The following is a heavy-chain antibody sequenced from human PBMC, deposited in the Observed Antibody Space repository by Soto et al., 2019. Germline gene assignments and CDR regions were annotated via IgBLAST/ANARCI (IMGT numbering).Heavy chain of an antibody. V-gene: IGHV3-15*07. CDR2: IKSKTDGGTT. CDR3: TTASSSSWYSYYYYGMDV. J-gene: IGHJ6*02. CDR1: GFTFSNAW. D-gene: IGHD6-13*01. Sequence: GGSLRLSCAASGFTFSNAWMNWVRQAPGKGLEWVGRIKSKTDGGTTDYAAPVKGRFTISRDDSKNTLCLQMNSLKTEDTAVYYCTTASSSSWYSYYYYGMDVWGQGTTVTVSS.